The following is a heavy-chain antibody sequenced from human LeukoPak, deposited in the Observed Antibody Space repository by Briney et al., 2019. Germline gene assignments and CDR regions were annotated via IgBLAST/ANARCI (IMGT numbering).Heavy chain of an antibody. CDR2: IYSAGNT. D-gene: IGHD5-24*01. Sequence: GGSLRLSCAASGFTFNNAWMSWVRQAPGRGLEWVSIIYSAGNTYYVDSVKGRFIISRDNSKNTLHLQMNSLRAEDTAVYYCAGGGGDGYNPFDYWGQGNLVTVSS. CDR1: GFTFNNAW. CDR3: AGGGGDGYNPFDY. V-gene: IGHV3-53*01. J-gene: IGHJ4*02.